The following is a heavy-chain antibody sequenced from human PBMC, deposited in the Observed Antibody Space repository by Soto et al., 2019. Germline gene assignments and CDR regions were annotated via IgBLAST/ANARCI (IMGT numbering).Heavy chain of an antibody. CDR2: IYYSGST. CDR1: GGSISSYY. V-gene: IGHV4-59*01. D-gene: IGHD4-17*01. J-gene: IGHJ4*02. Sequence: SETLSLTWSVSGGSISSYYWSWIRQPPGKGLEWIGYIYYSGSTNYNPSLKSRVTISVDTSKNQFSLKLSSVTAADTAVYYCARGSHYGGNSEYYFDYWGQGTLVTVS. CDR3: ARGSHYGGNSEYYFDY.